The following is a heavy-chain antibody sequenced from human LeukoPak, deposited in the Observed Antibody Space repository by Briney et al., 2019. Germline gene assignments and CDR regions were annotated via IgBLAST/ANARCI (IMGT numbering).Heavy chain of an antibody. Sequence: GASVKVSCKASGYTFNYFAMHWVRQAPGQRPEWTGCINVDNDDTRYSQKFQGRVTITSDTSASTVYMELSSLRFEDTAVYYCARDGSGSQGVNWFDPWGPGTQVTVSS. D-gene: IGHD3-10*01. V-gene: IGHV1-3*01. CDR2: INVDNDDT. CDR3: ARDGSGSQGVNWFDP. CDR1: GYTFNYFA. J-gene: IGHJ5*02.